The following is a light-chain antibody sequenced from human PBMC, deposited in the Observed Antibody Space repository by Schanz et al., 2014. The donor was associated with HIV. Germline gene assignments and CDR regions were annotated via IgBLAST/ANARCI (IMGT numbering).Light chain of an antibody. CDR1: QSVSSN. CDR2: GAS. J-gene: IGKJ1*01. Sequence: IVMTQSPATLSLSPGERATLSCRASQSVSSNLAWYQQKSGQAPRLLIYGASTRVTGIPARFSGGGSGTEFTLTISSLQSEDFAVYSCQQYNNWPRTFGQGTKVEIK. CDR3: QQYNNWPRT. V-gene: IGKV3D-15*01.